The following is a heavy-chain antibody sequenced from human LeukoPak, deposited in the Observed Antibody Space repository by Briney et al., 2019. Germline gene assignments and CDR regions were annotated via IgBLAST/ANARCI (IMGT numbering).Heavy chain of an antibody. V-gene: IGHV4-59*01. D-gene: IGHD2-15*01. Sequence: SETLFLTCTVSGGSISSYSWSWIRQPPGKGLEWIGYIYYSGSTNYNPSLKSRVAISIDTSKNQFSLKLSSVTAADTAVYYCATHPPKLCTGGSCSDYWGQGTLATVSS. CDR3: ATHPPKLCTGGSCSDY. CDR1: GGSISSYS. J-gene: IGHJ4*02. CDR2: IYYSGST.